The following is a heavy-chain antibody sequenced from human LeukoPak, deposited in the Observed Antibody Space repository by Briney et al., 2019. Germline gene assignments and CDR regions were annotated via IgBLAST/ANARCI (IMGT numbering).Heavy chain of an antibody. J-gene: IGHJ4*02. CDR3: AKEMAVARYYFDY. CDR2: IRYDGSSK. D-gene: IGHD6-19*01. CDR1: GFTFSSYG. Sequence: PGGSLRLSCAASGFTFSSYGMHWVRQAPGKGLEWVAFIRYDGSSKYYADSVKGRFTISRDNSKNTLYLQMNSLRAEDTAVYYCAKEMAVARYYFDYWGQGTLVTVSS. V-gene: IGHV3-30*02.